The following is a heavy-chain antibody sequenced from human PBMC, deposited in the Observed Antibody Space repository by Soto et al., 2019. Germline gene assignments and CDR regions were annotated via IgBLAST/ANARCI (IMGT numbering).Heavy chain of an antibody. J-gene: IGHJ6*02. CDR3: ARAGYCSSTSCSTRLGYYYGMDV. CDR1: GYTFTSYG. V-gene: IGHV1-18*01. D-gene: IGHD2-2*03. CDR2: ISAYNGNT. Sequence: EASVKVSCKASGYTFTSYGISWVRQAPGQGLEWMGWISAYNGNTNYAQKLQGRVTMTTDTSTSTAYMELRSLRSDDTAVYYCARAGYCSSTSCSTRLGYYYGMDVWGQGTTVTVSS.